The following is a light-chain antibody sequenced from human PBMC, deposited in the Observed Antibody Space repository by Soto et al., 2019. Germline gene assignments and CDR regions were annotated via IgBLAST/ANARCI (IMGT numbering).Light chain of an antibody. J-gene: IGLJ1*01. CDR1: SSDVGGSNF. CDR3: SSYAGSNNYV. CDR2: EVT. V-gene: IGLV2-8*01. Sequence: QSALTQPPSASGSPGQSVTISCTGTSSDVGGSNFVSWYQQHPGKAPKLMIYEVTKRPSGVPDRFSGSKSGDTASLTVSGLQADDEADYDCSSYAGSNNYVFGTGTKLTVL.